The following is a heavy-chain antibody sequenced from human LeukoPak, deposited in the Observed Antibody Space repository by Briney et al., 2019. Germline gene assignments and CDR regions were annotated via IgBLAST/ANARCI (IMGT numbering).Heavy chain of an antibody. Sequence: GSLRLSCAASGFTFSSYEMNWVRQAPGKGLEWVSYTSSSGSTIYYADSVKGRFTISRDNAKNSLYLQMNSLRAEDTAVYYCARGLSVVVAATPLGYFDYWGQGTLVTVSS. J-gene: IGHJ4*02. V-gene: IGHV3-48*03. CDR3: ARGLSVVVAATPLGYFDY. CDR1: GFTFSSYE. CDR2: TSSSGSTI. D-gene: IGHD2-15*01.